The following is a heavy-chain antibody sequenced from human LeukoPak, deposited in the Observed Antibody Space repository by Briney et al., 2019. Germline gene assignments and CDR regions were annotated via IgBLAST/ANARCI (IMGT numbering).Heavy chain of an antibody. J-gene: IGHJ4*02. Sequence: PGGSLRLSCAASGFSFSSYAMSWVRQAPGKGLEWVSVIESSGGRTYYADSVKGRFTMSRDNSKNTLYLQMSRLGAEDTAEYYCAKDLSAAVGVAGIDYWGQGTLVTVSS. D-gene: IGHD6-13*01. CDR3: AKDLSAAVGVAGIDY. V-gene: IGHV3-23*01. CDR1: GFSFSSYA. CDR2: IESSGGRT.